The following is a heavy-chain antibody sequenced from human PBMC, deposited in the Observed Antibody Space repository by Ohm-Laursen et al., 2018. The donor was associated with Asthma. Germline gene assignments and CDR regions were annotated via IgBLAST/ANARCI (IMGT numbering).Heavy chain of an antibody. CDR2: IKRDGSEI. J-gene: IGHJ4*02. CDR1: GFTFSNYW. V-gene: IGHV3-7*01. Sequence: SLRLSCAASGFTFSNYWMSWVRQAPGKGLEWVVNIKRDGSEIYYVDSVKGRFTISRDNVENSVYLQMNSLRAEDTAVYYCARGPPGIAAAGTGYFDYWGQGTLVTVSS. CDR3: ARGPPGIAAAGTGYFDY. D-gene: IGHD6-13*01.